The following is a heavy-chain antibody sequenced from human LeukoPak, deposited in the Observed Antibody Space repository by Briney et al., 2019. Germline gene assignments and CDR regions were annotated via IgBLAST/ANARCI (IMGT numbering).Heavy chain of an antibody. V-gene: IGHV4-39*01. D-gene: IGHD2-15*01. Sequence: PSETLSLTCTVSGGSISSSSYYWGSISQPPGKGLEWIGCIYYSGNTYYNPSLKSRVTISVDTSKNQFTLKLSSVTAADTAVYYCASLKTVVAATYYYYGMDVWGQGTTVTVSS. J-gene: IGHJ6*02. CDR2: IYYSGNT. CDR1: GGSISSSSYY. CDR3: ASLKTVVAATYYYYGMDV.